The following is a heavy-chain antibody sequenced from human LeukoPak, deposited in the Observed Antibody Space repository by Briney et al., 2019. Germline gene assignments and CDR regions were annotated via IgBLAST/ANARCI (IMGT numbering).Heavy chain of an antibody. CDR2: INPYNGGT. D-gene: IGHD3-22*01. V-gene: IGHV1-2*02. CDR3: ARAPDSDSSGYSH. J-gene: IGHJ4*02. Sequence: ASVKVSCKASGYTFTGYYMHWVRQAPGQGLEWKAWINPYNGGTNYAQRFQGRVTVATDTSISTAYMELSRLRSDDTAVYYCARAPDSDSSGYSHWGQGTLVTVAP. CDR1: GYTFTGYY.